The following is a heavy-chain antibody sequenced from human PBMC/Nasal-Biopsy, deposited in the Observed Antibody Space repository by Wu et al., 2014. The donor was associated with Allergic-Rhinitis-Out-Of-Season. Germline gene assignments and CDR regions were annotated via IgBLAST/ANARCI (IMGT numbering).Heavy chain of an antibody. CDR2: ISWDGGST. D-gene: IGHD6-19*01. Sequence: LRLSCAASGFTFDDYAMHWVRQAPGKGLEWVSFISWDGGSTNYADSTKGRFTISRDNAKNSVYLLMNSLRVEDTAVYYCAKGPDLRISMAGTFDYWGQGSLVTVSS. J-gene: IGHJ4*02. V-gene: IGHV3-43D*03. CDR1: GFTFDDYA. CDR3: AKGPDLRISMAGTFDY.